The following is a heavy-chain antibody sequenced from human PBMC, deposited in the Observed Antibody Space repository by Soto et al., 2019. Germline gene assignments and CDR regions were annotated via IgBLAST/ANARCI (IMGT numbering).Heavy chain of an antibody. Sequence: SETLSLTCNVSGGSISNYYWTCIRQSPEKGLEWIGYMDSNGNSNYNPSLTSRVTISIDTSKNQFSLTLKSVTAADTAVYYCASGGNRLDPCGQGVLVTVS. V-gene: IGHV4-4*09. CDR2: MDSNGNS. D-gene: IGHD3-16*01. J-gene: IGHJ5*02. CDR1: GGSISNYY. CDR3: ASGGNRLDP.